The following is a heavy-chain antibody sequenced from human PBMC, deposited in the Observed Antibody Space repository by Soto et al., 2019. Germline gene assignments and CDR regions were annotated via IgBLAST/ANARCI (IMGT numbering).Heavy chain of an antibody. CDR2: IYYSGST. CDR3: AREARVDYYDSSGYYWGWDYYYGMDV. Sequence: PSETLSLTCTVSGGSISSYYWSWIRQPPGKGLEWIGYIYYSGSTNYNPSLKSRVTISVDTSKNQFSLKLSSVTAADTAVYYCAREARVDYYDSSGYYWGWDYYYGMDVWGQGTTVTVSS. J-gene: IGHJ6*02. CDR1: GGSISSYY. V-gene: IGHV4-59*01. D-gene: IGHD3-22*01.